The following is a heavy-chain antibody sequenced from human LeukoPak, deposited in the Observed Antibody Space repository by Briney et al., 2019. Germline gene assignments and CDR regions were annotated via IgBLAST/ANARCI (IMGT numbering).Heavy chain of an antibody. J-gene: IGHJ4*02. CDR2: INHSGST. CDR3: ARGLRGIVVVPAAIGRKSIAANLYYFDY. V-gene: IGHV4-34*01. D-gene: IGHD2-2*02. CDR1: GGSFSGYY. Sequence: SETLSLTCAVYGGSFSGYYWSWLRQPPGKGLEWIGEINHSGSTNYNPSLKSRVTISVDTSKNQFSLKLSSVTAADTAVYYCARGLRGIVVVPAAIGRKSIAANLYYFDYWGQGTLVTVSS.